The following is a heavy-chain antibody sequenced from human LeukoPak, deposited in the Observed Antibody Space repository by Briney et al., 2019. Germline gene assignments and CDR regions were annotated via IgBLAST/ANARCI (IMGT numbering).Heavy chain of an antibody. CDR1: GGSVSSGSYY. J-gene: IGHJ4*02. D-gene: IGHD3-22*01. Sequence: SETLSLTCTVSGGSVSSGSYYWSWIRQPPGKGLEWIGYVYYSGTTNYNPSLKSRLTISLDRSKNQFSLRLSSVTAADTAVYYCARGMYDSNGYVFDSWGQGTLVTVSS. V-gene: IGHV4-61*01. CDR2: VYYSGTT. CDR3: ARGMYDSNGYVFDS.